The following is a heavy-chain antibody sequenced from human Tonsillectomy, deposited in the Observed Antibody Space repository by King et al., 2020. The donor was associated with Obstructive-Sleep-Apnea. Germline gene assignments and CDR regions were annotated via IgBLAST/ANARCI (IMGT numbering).Heavy chain of an antibody. CDR1: GGSISRYY. J-gene: IGHJ5*02. CDR2: IYYSGST. V-gene: IGHV4-59*01. D-gene: IGHD2-21*01. Sequence: VQLQESGPGLVKPSETLSLTCTVSGGSISRYYWSWIRQPPGKGLEWIGYIYYSGSTNYNPSLKSRVTISVDTSKNQFSLKLSSVTAADTAVYYCARGQIEGNWFDPWGQGTLVTVSS. CDR3: ARGQIEGNWFDP.